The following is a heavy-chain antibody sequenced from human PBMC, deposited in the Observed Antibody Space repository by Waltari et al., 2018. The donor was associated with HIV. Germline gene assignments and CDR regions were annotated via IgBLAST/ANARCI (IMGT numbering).Heavy chain of an antibody. CDR1: GGSFSSYA. J-gene: IGHJ4*02. Sequence: QVRLVQSGAEVQKPGSSVKVSCKASGGSFSSYAISWVRQATGKGPAWMGGIFPIVATANYEKKLQGGGTTTAEELTGTAYMGASSLRSEVTTVYYCASVGAVASAGSFDYWGQGTLGIVSP. CDR2: IFPIVATA. V-gene: IGHV1-69*12. D-gene: IGHD1-26*01. CDR3: ASVGAVASAGSFDY.